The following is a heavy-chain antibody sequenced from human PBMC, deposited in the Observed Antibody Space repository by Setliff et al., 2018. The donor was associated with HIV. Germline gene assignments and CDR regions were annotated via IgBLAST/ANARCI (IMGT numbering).Heavy chain of an antibody. Sequence: PSETLSLTCAVYGGSFSGYYWSWIRQPPGKGLEWIGSIHYNEKTYYNPSLKSRVTISIDTSKNQFSLNLTSVTAADAAVYYCASRVYYYDSSGYLREEGFDPWGQGTLVTVSS. CDR3: ASRVYYYDSSGYLREEGFDP. CDR1: GGSFSGYY. V-gene: IGHV4-34*01. D-gene: IGHD3-22*01. J-gene: IGHJ5*02. CDR2: IHYNEKT.